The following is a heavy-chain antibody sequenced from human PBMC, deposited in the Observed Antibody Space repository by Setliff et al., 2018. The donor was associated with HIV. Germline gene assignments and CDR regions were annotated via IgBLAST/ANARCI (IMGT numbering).Heavy chain of an antibody. CDR3: ARAPLSRLRSYYYYYGMDV. CDR1: GGSISSGDYY. V-gene: IGHV4-30-4*08. D-gene: IGHD4-17*01. J-gene: IGHJ6*02. Sequence: PSETLSLTCTVSGGSISSGDYYWSWIRQPPGKGLEWSGYIYYSGSIYYNPSLKSRVTISIDTSKNQFSLKLSSVTAADTAVYYCARAPLSRLRSYYYYYGMDVRGQGTTVTVSS. CDR2: IYYSGSI.